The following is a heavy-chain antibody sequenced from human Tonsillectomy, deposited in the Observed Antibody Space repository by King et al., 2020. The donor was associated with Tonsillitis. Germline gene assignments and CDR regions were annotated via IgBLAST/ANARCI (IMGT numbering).Heavy chain of an antibody. CDR3: ARPAGYCSSTSAGCYFEY. J-gene: IGHJ4*02. Sequence: VQLVESGAEVKKPGESLKISCKGSGYSFTSYWIGWVRQIPGKGLEWMGIIYPGDSDTRYSPSFQGQVTFSADKSISTAYLQGSSLKASDTAMYYCARPAGYCSSTSAGCYFEYWGQGTLVTVSS. CDR1: GYSFTSYW. D-gene: IGHD2-2*01. V-gene: IGHV5-51*01. CDR2: IYPGDSDT.